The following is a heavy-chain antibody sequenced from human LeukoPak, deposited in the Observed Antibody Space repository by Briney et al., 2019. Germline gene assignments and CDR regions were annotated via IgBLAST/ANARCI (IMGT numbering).Heavy chain of an antibody. J-gene: IGHJ3*02. CDR2: IYYSGST. CDR1: GGSISSGGYY. CDR3: AREQLTRRSYYDSRDAFDI. Sequence: SETLSLTCTVSGGSISSGGYYWSWIRQHPGKGLEWIGYIYYSGSTYYNPSLKSRVTISVDTSKNQFSLKLSSVTAADTAVYYCAREQLTRRSYYDSRDAFDIWGQGTMVTVSS. D-gene: IGHD3-22*01. V-gene: IGHV4-31*03.